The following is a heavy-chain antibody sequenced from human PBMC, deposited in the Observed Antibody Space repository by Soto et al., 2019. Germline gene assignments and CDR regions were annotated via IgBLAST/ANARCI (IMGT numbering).Heavy chain of an antibody. D-gene: IGHD6-19*01. CDR3: ARFESSIAVAGRCFDY. CDR1: GGSFSGYY. Sequence: SETLSLTCAVYGGSFSGYYWSWIRQPPGKGLEWIGEINHSGSTNYNPSLKSRVTISVDTSKNQFSLKLSSVTAADTAVYYCARFESSIAVAGRCFDYWGQGTLVTVSS. CDR2: INHSGST. V-gene: IGHV4-34*01. J-gene: IGHJ4*02.